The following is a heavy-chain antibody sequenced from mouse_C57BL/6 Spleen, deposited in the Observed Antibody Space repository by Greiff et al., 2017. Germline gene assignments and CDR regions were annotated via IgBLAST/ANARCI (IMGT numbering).Heavy chain of an antibody. CDR2: INHNNGGT. CDR1: GYTFTDYN. J-gene: IGHJ3*01. CDR3: ARYGYDDGAWFAY. D-gene: IGHD2-2*01. V-gene: IGHV1-18*01. Sequence: VQLQQSGPELVKPGASVKIPCKASGYTFTDYNMDWVKQSHGKSLEWIGDINHNNGGTLYNQKFKGKATLTVDKSSSTAYMELRSLTSEDTAVYYCARYGYDDGAWFAYWGQGTLVTGSA.